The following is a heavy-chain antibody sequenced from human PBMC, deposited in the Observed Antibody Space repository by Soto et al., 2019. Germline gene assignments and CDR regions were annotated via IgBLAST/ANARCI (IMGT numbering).Heavy chain of an antibody. CDR2: IYSSGSA. CDR1: GDSVSSGGYY. CDR3: ARGFSSVSMDA. Sequence: SETLFLTCTVSGDSVSSGGYYWSWIRQPPGKGLEWIGYIYSSGSANYNPSLKSRVTISRDTSKNQISLKVASVTAADTAGYYCARGFSSVSMDAWGQGTTVTVSS. J-gene: IGHJ6*02. V-gene: IGHV4-61*08. D-gene: IGHD6-19*01.